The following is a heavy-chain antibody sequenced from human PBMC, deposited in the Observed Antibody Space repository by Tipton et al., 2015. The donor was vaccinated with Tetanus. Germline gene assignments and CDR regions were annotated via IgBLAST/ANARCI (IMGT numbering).Heavy chain of an antibody. D-gene: IGHD4-17*01. J-gene: IGHJ3*02. V-gene: IGHV4-34*01. Sequence: TLSLTCAVYDGSFSGYYWNWVRQPPGKGLEWIGEINHSGSTNHNPSLRSRVTMSVDTSKNQLSLKMRSVTAADTGQYYCARRPDGLDMWGQGTMVTVSS. CDR1: DGSFSGYY. CDR3: ARRPDGLDM. CDR2: INHSGST.